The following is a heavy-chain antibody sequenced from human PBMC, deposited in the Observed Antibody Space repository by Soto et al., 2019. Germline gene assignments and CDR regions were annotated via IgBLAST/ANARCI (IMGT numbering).Heavy chain of an antibody. CDR1: GYTFTSYA. V-gene: IGHV1-3*01. D-gene: IGHD5-12*01. J-gene: IGHJ4*02. CDR2: INAGNGNT. CDR3: ARAQNLEMATP. Sequence: QVQHVQSGAEVKKPGASVKVSCKASGYTFTSYAMLWVRQAPGQRLEWMGWINAGNGNTKYSQKFQGRVTITRDTSASTAYMELSSLRSEDTAVYYCARAQNLEMATPWGQGTLVTVSS.